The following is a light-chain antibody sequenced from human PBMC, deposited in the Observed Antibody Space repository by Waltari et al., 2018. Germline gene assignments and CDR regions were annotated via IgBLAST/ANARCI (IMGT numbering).Light chain of an antibody. V-gene: IGKV3-20*01. CDR3: QHYVSLPVT. Sequence: EIVLTQSPGTLSFSPGERPTLSCRASQSVSRALAWYQQNPGQAPRLLIYGASNRATGIPDRFSGSGSGTDFSLIISRLEPEDFAVYYCQHYVSLPVTFGQGTKVEIK. CDR2: GAS. CDR1: QSVSRA. J-gene: IGKJ1*01.